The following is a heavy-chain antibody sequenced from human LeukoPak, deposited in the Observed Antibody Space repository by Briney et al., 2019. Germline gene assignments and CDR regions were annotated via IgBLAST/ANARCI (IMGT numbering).Heavy chain of an antibody. Sequence: GGSLRLSCAASGFTFSKDDFHWVRQAPGKGLEWVAAIGVTGDTYYADSVRGRFTISREDAANSLYLQMRSLAAGDTALYYCTNEFCRSRVACAGGSYYDFWGRGALVTVSS. CDR3: TNEFCRSRVACAGGSYYDF. J-gene: IGHJ2*01. CDR1: GFTFSKDD. D-gene: IGHD2-2*01. V-gene: IGHV3-13*01. CDR2: IGVTGDT.